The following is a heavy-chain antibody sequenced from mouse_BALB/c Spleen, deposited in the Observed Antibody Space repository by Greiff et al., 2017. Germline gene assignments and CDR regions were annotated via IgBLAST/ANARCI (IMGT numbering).Heavy chain of an antibody. CDR1: GFTFSSYG. D-gene: IGHD1-2*01. J-gene: IGHJ1*01. CDR2: INSNGGST. Sequence: EVKLVESGGGLVQPGGSLKLSCAASGFTFSSYGMSWVRQTPDKRLELVATINSNGGSTYYPDSVKGRFTISRDNAKNTLYLQMSSLKSEDTAMYYCARDDYGYVGPWSFDVGGAGTTVTVSS. V-gene: IGHV5-6-3*01. CDR3: ARDDYGYVGPWSFDV.